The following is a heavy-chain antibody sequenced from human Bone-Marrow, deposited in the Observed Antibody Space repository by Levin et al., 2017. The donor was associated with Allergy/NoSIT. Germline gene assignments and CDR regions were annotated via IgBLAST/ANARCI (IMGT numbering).Heavy chain of an antibody. J-gene: IGHJ4*02. D-gene: IGHD3-3*01. CDR3: ARTISIFGVVYFDY. CDR1: GGSVSSGSYY. Sequence: KPSETLSLTCTVSGGSVSSGSYYWSWIRQPPGEGLEWIGYVSHSGSTNYNPSLKSRVTISIDTSKNQFSLKLSSMTAADTAVYYCARTISIFGVVYFDYWGQGTLVTVSS. CDR2: VSHSGST. V-gene: IGHV4-61*01.